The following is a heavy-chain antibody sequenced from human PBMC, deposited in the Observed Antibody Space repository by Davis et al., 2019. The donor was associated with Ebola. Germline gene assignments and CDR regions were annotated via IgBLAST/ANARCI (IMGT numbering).Heavy chain of an antibody. Sequence: GESPKISCAASGFTFSSYWMSWVRQAPGKGLEWVANIKQDGSEKYYVDSVKGRITLSRDNAKNSLYLQMNSLRAEDTAVYYCARGPPEDVVVVVVAADYWGQGTLVTVSS. CDR1: GFTFSSYW. D-gene: IGHD2-15*01. J-gene: IGHJ4*02. CDR3: ARGPPEDVVVVVVAADY. CDR2: IKQDGSEK. V-gene: IGHV3-7*01.